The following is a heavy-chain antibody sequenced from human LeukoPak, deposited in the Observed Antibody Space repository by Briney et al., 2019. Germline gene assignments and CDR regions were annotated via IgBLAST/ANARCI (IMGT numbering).Heavy chain of an antibody. CDR2: INPNSGGT. CDR3: ARDLLGIAVAGPDLYYFDY. D-gene: IGHD6-19*01. V-gene: IGHV1-2*02. J-gene: IGHJ4*02. Sequence: ASVKVSCKASGYTFTGYYMHWVRQAPGQGFEWMGWINPNSGGTNYAQKFQGRVTMTRDTSISTAYMELSRLRSDDTAVYYCARDLLGIAVAGPDLYYFDYWGQGTLVTVSS. CDR1: GYTFTGYY.